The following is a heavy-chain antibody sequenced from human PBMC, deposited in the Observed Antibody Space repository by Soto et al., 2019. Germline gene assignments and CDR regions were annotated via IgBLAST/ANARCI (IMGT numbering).Heavy chain of an antibody. CDR3: ARAQRNGLDSSSWDYYYYGMDV. CDR2: ISYDGSNK. J-gene: IGHJ6*02. V-gene: IGHV3-30-3*01. Sequence: GGSLRLSCAASGFTFSSYAMHWVRQAPGKGLEWVAVISYDGSNKYYADSVKGRFTISRDNSKNTLYLQMNSLRAEDTAVYYCARAQRNGLDSSSWDYYYYGMDVWGQGTTVTVSS. CDR1: GFTFSSYA. D-gene: IGHD6-13*01.